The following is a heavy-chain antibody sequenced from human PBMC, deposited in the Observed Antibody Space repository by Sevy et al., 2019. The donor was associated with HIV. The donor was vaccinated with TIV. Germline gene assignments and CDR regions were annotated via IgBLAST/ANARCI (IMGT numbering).Heavy chain of an antibody. CDR1: GYTLTELS. Sequence: ASVKVSCKGSGYTLTELSMHWVRQAPGKGLEWMGGFDPEDGETIYAQKFQGRVTMTEDTSTDTAYMELSSLRSEDTAVYYCATSPYYYDSSGYGNMDYWGQGTLVTVSS. V-gene: IGHV1-24*01. D-gene: IGHD3-22*01. CDR2: FDPEDGET. CDR3: ATSPYYYDSSGYGNMDY. J-gene: IGHJ4*02.